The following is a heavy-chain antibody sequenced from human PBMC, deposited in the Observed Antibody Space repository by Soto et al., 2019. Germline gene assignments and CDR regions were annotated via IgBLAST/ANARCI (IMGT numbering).Heavy chain of an antibody. CDR3: ARENSYFDY. V-gene: IGHV1-18*01. J-gene: IGHJ4*02. Sequence: QIQLLQSGAEVKKPGASVKVTCKASGYTFRNFGISWVRQAPGQGLEWMGWISAYNANANYAQKFQGRFPMTADTSTSTAYMELRSLRSDDTAVYYCARENSYFDYWGQGTLVTVSS. CDR1: GYTFRNFG. CDR2: ISAYNANA.